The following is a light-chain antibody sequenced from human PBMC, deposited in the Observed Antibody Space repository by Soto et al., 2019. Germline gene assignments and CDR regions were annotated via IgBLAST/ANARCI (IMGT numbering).Light chain of an antibody. CDR2: GTS. CDR1: QSVRSTY. V-gene: IGKV3-20*01. CDR3: QQHGSSPT. Sequence: EIVLTQSPGALSLSPGERATLSCRASQSVRSTYLAWYQQSPGQAPRLLIFGTSNRATGIPDRFSGSGSGTDFTLTISRLEPEDIGVYYCQQHGSSPTFGQGTRLEIK. J-gene: IGKJ5*01.